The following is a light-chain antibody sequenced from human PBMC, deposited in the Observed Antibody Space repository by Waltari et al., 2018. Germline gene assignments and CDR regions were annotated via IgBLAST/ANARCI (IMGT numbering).Light chain of an antibody. CDR3: QKYGTLPAT. CDR1: QSISRY. Sequence: IMLTQSPGTLSLSPGERANLSCRASQSISRYLAWYQHKPGQAPRLLIYDASSRATGIPDRFSGSGSGTDFSLTISRLEPEDFAVYYCQKYGTLPATFGQGTKVEIK. V-gene: IGKV3-20*01. CDR2: DAS. J-gene: IGKJ1*01.